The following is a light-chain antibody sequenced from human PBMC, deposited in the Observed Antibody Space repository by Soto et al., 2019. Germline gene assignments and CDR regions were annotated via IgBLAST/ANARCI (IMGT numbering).Light chain of an antibody. V-gene: IGLV2-14*01. CDR3: SSYTSSSTV. Sequence: QSVLTQPASVSGSPGQSIPISCTGTSSDVGSYNYVSWYQQHPGKAPKLMIYEGSNRSSGVSSRFSGSKSGNTASLTISGLQAEDEADYYCSSYTSSSTVFGTGTSHRP. CDR1: SSDVGSYNY. CDR2: EGS. J-gene: IGLJ1*01.